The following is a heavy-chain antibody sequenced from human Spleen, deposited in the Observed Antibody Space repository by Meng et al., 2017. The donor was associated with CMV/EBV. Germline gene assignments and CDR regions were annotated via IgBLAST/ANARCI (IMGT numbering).Heavy chain of an antibody. D-gene: IGHD3-10*01. CDR2: ISYDGSNK. J-gene: IGHJ6*02. V-gene: IGHV3-30-3*01. CDR3: ARGIYGSGINYYYYGMDV. Sequence: GGSLRLSCAASGFTFSSYAMHWVRQAPGKGLEWVAVISYDGSNKYYADSVKGRFTISRDNAKNSLYLQMNSLRAEDTAVYYCARGIYGSGINYYYYGMDVWGQGTTVTVSS. CDR1: GFTFSSYA.